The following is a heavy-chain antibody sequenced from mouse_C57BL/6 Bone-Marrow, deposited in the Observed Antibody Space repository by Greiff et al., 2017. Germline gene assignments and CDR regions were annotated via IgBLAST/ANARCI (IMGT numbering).Heavy chain of an antibody. D-gene: IGHD1-1*01. Sequence: VKLMESGAELARPGASVKLSCKASGYTFTSYGISWVKQRTGQGLEWIGEIYPRSGNTYYNEKFKGKATLTADKSSSTAYMELRSLTSEDSAVYFCARGSYGSSYGNYWGQGTTLTVSS. CDR3: ARGSYGSSYGNY. CDR2: IYPRSGNT. J-gene: IGHJ2*01. CDR1: GYTFTSYG. V-gene: IGHV1-81*01.